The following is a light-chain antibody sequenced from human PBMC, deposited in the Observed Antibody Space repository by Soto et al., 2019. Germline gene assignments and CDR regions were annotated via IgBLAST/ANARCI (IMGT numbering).Light chain of an antibody. CDR1: SSDVGGYNH. Sequence: QSALTQPASVSGSPGQSITISCTGTSSDVGGYNHVSWYQQHPGKAPKLIIYEVSNRPSGVSNRFSASKSGNTASLTISGLQAEDEADYFCSSYTSSSTVVFGGGTKLTVL. J-gene: IGLJ3*02. CDR2: EVS. V-gene: IGLV2-14*01. CDR3: SSYTSSSTVV.